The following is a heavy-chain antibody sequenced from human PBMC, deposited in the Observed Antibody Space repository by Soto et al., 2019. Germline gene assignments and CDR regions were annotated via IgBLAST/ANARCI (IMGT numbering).Heavy chain of an antibody. CDR2: INLSGGST. D-gene: IGHD6-13*01. Sequence: ASVKVSCKASGYTFTSYYMHWVRQAPGQGLEWMGIINLSGGSTSYAQKFQGRVTMTRDTSTSTVYMELSSLRSEDTAVYYCARDNLAAAGPRDYYYYGMDVWGQGTTVTVSS. V-gene: IGHV1-46*01. J-gene: IGHJ6*02. CDR3: ARDNLAAAGPRDYYYYGMDV. CDR1: GYTFTSYY.